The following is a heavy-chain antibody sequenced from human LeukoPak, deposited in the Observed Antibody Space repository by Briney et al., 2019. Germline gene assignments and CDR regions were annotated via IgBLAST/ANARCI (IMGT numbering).Heavy chain of an antibody. V-gene: IGHV3-48*01. J-gene: IGHJ6*03. D-gene: IGHD5-18*01. CDR2: ISSSISTI. Sequence: GGSLRLSCAASGFTFSSYSMNWVRQAPGKGLEWVAYISSSISTIYYADSVKGRFTISRDNAKNSLYLQMNSLRAEDTAVYYCASIDVSGADMVAYYYYSMDVWGKGTTVTVSS. CDR1: GFTFSSYS. CDR3: ASIDVSGADMVAYYYYSMDV.